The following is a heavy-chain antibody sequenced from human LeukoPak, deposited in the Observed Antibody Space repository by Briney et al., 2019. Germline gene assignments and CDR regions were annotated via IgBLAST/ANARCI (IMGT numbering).Heavy chain of an antibody. CDR3: AKDLGDSSMVFDY. D-gene: IGHD4-11*01. V-gene: IGHV3-33*06. CDR2: IWYDGSNE. Sequence: GGSLRLSCAASGFTFSSYGMHWVRQAPGKGLEWVAVIWYDGSNEYYADSVKGRFTISRDNSKNTLYLQMNSLRAEDTAVYYCAKDLGDSSMVFDYWGQGTLVTVSS. J-gene: IGHJ4*02. CDR1: GFTFSSYG.